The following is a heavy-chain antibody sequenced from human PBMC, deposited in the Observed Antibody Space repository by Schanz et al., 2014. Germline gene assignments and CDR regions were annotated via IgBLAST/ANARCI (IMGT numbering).Heavy chain of an antibody. CDR1: GFTVTSYY. CDR3: ARDGIAATTDFEY. CDR2: LSSDSRHV. D-gene: IGHD1-1*01. J-gene: IGHJ4*02. Sequence: EMQLVESGGGLIQPGGSLRLSCAASGFTVTSYYMNWVRQSPGKGLEWVSFLSSDSRHVYYVESAKGRFTISRDNAKNSLYLQMDSLRGDDTAVYYCARDGIAATTDFEYWGQGVLVTVSS. V-gene: IGHV3-21*02.